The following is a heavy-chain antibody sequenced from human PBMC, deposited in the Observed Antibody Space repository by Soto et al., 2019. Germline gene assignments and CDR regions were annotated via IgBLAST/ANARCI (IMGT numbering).Heavy chain of an antibody. D-gene: IGHD1-1*01. CDR2: INPDGSDK. V-gene: IGHV3-7*01. Sequence: EVQLVESGGGLVQPGGSLRLSCAASGFNFRAYWMTWVRQAPGKGLEWVANINPDGSDKTYLDSVKGRFTISRDDADNSLYLKMNGLRAEDTAVYYCARFAYTWNGKDYWGKGPLVNVSS. CDR1: GFNFRAYW. J-gene: IGHJ4*02. CDR3: ARFAYTWNGKDY.